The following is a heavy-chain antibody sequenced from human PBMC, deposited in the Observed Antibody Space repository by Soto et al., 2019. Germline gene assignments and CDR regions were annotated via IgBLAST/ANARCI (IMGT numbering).Heavy chain of an antibody. CDR2: LSFDGHKQ. CDR3: AKAPTGSYSYFYGMDV. Sequence: QAQLVESGGDVVQPGRSLRLSCAASGFTFSSYGMHWVRQSPGKGLEWVAVLSFDGHKQYYADSVKGRFNITRDNSKNTLHLQMNSLRPEDTAVYYCAKAPTGSYSYFYGMDVWGQGTTVIVSS. D-gene: IGHD3-10*01. V-gene: IGHV3-30*18. CDR1: GFTFSSYG. J-gene: IGHJ6*02.